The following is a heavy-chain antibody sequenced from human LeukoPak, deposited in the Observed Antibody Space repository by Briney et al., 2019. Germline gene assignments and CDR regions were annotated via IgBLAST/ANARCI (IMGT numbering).Heavy chain of an antibody. D-gene: IGHD6-19*01. Sequence: GASVKVSCKASGYTFTGDYMHWVRQAPGQGLEWMGWINPNSGGTNYAQKFQGRVTMTRDTSISTAYMELSSLRSDDAAVYYCVRDQDSSGWATFNYWGQGTLVTVSS. J-gene: IGHJ4*02. CDR2: INPNSGGT. CDR3: VRDQDSSGWATFNY. CDR1: GYTFTGDY. V-gene: IGHV1-2*02.